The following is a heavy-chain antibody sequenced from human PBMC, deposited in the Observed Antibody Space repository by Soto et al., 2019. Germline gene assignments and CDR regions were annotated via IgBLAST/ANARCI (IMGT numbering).Heavy chain of an antibody. J-gene: IGHJ4*02. Sequence: QVQLVESGGGVVQPGRSLRLSCAASGFTFSSYGMHWVRQAPGKGLEWVAVISYDGSNKYYADSVKGRFTISRDNSKNTLYLQMNSLRAEDTAVYYCAKDLARAVAGRGSFAYWGQGTLVTVSS. CDR1: GFTFSSYG. CDR2: ISYDGSNK. V-gene: IGHV3-30*18. D-gene: IGHD6-19*01. CDR3: AKDLARAVAGRGSFAY.